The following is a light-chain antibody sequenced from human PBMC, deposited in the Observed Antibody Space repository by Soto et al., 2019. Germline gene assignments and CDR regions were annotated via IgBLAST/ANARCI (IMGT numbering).Light chain of an antibody. J-gene: IGKJ3*01. CDR3: QQYDNLPVFT. CDR2: DAS. Sequence: DIQMTQSPSSLSASVGDRVTITCQASQDISNYLNWYQQKPGKAPKLLIYDASNLETGVPSRFSESGSGTDFTFTISSLQPEDIATYYCQQYDNLPVFTFGPGTKVDIK. V-gene: IGKV1-33*01. CDR1: QDISNY.